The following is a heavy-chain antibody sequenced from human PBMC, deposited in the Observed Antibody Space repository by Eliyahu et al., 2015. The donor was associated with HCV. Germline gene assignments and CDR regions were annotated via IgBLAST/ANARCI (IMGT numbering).Heavy chain of an antibody. CDR3: ARSRYTYTYGGYYYLMDV. CDR1: GGTFSSDS. Sequence: QVHLVQSGAEVQKPGSSVKVSCRASGGTFSSDSINWVXQAPGQGLXXMGRXTPVLGVXNYXKGFQRRLTITADESTSTAYMELSSLTSEDTAIYFCARSRYTYTYGGYYYLMDVWGQGTTVIVSS. J-gene: IGHJ6*02. CDR2: XTPVLGVX. D-gene: IGHD5-18*01. V-gene: IGHV1-69*02.